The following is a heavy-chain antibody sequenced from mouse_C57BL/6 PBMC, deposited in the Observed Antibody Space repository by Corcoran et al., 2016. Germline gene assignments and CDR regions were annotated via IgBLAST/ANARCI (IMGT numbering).Heavy chain of an antibody. D-gene: IGHD1-3*01. J-gene: IGHJ2*01. Sequence: DVQLKESGPGLVKPSQSMSLNCSVTGYSITSGYYWNWIRPFPGNKLGWMGYISDDGSNNYNPAHKNRISITRDKYKNQFYLKLNSVTTEDTATYYCARGDNEDYFDYWGQGTTLTVSS. CDR2: ISDDGSN. CDR3: ARGDNEDYFDY. CDR1: GYSITSGYY. V-gene: IGHV3-6*01.